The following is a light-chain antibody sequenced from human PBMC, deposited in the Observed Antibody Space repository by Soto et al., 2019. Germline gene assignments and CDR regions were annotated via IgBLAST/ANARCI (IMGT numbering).Light chain of an antibody. V-gene: IGKV1-5*03. CDR3: QYYNTYPWT. J-gene: IGKJ1*01. Sequence: DIQMTQSPSILSASVGDRVTITFRASQSISSWLAWYQQKPGKAPNLLIYKASHLENGVPSRFSGSGSGPEFTLTISSLQPGDFATYYCQYYNTYPWTFGHGTKVDIK. CDR2: KAS. CDR1: QSISSW.